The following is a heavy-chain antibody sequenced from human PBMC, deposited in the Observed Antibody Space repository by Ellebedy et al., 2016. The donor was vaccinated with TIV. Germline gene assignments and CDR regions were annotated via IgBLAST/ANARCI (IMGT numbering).Heavy chain of an antibody. D-gene: IGHD2-15*01. J-gene: IGHJ4*02. CDR1: GFTFSSYT. V-gene: IGHV3-48*01. CDR2: ISNSAI. CDR3: ARGGGCSGGTCYYPDV. Sequence: GESLKISCAASGFTFSSYTMNWVRQAPGKGLEWVSYISNSAIYYADSVKGRFTISRDNAKKSLYLQLSSLRAEDTAVYYCARGGGCSGGTCYYPDVWGQGTLVTVSS.